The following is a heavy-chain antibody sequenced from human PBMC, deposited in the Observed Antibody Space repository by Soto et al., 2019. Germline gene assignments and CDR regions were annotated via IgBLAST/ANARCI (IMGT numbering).Heavy chain of an antibody. V-gene: IGHV4-59*01. D-gene: IGHD6-19*01. CDR3: ARGVTVADIDY. CDR1: GGSISSYY. Sequence: PSETLSLTCTVSGGSISSYYWSWIRQPPGKGLEWIGYIYYSGSTNYNPSLKSRVTISVDTSKNQFSLKLSSVTAADTAVYYCARGVTVADIDYWGQGTLVTVSS. CDR2: IYYSGST. J-gene: IGHJ4*02.